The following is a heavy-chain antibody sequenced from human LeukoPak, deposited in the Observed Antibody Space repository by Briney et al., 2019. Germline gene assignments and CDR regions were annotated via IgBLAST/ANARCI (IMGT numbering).Heavy chain of an antibody. D-gene: IGHD3-22*01. V-gene: IGHV4-39*07. CDR3: AREGGSYDSSGYYSLFYYFDY. CDR2: IYYSGST. CDR1: GGSISTSSYY. Sequence: PSETLSLTCTVSGGSISTSSYYWGWIRQPPGKGLGWIGSIYYSGSTHYNPSLKSRVSLSLDTSKNQFSLNLSSVTAADTAVYYCAREGGSYDSSGYYSLFYYFDYWGQGTLVTVSS. J-gene: IGHJ4*02.